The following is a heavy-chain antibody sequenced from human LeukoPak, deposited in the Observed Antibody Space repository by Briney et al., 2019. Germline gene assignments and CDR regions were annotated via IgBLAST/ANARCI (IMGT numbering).Heavy chain of an antibody. CDR3: ARSISGSSLFRGVWFDP. CDR2: MNPNSGNT. D-gene: IGHD3-10*01. V-gene: IGHV1-8*01. Sequence: ASVKVSCKASGYTFTSYDINWVRQATGQCLEWMGWMNPNSGNTGYAQKFQGRVTMTRNTSISTAYMELSSLRSEDTAVYYCARSISGSSLFRGVWFDPWGQGTLVTVSS. CDR1: GYTFTSYD. J-gene: IGHJ5*02.